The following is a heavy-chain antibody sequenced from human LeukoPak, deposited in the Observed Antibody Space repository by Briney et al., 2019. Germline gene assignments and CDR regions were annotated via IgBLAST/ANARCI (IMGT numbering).Heavy chain of an antibody. CDR2: INPNSGGT. Sequence: ASVKVSCKASGYTFTGYYMHWVRQAPGQGLEWMGWINPNSGGTNYAQKLQGRVTMTRDTSISTAYMELSRLRSDDTAVYYCARDSGPSYNWFDPWGQGTLVTVSS. J-gene: IGHJ5*02. V-gene: IGHV1-2*02. CDR1: GYTFTGYY. D-gene: IGHD1-26*01. CDR3: ARDSGPSYNWFDP.